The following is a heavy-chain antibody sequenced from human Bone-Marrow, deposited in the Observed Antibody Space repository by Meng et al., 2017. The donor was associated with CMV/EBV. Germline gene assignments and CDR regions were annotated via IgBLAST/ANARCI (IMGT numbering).Heavy chain of an antibody. CDR3: AKSPPGYCSSTSCPLAEYFQH. J-gene: IGHJ1*01. CDR1: GFTFSSYA. D-gene: IGHD2-2*01. V-gene: IGHV3-23*01. Sequence: GESLKISCAASGFTFSSYAMSWVRQAPGKGLEWVSGISGSGGSTYYADSVKGRFTISRDNSKNTLYLQMNSLRAEDTAVYYCAKSPPGYCSSTSCPLAEYFQHWGQGTLVTVSS. CDR2: ISGSGGST.